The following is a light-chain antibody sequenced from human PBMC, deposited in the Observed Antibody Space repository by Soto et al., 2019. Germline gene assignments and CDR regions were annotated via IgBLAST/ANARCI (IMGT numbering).Light chain of an antibody. CDR2: GAS. V-gene: IGKV3-20*01. J-gene: IGKJ5*01. CDR1: QSVSNNY. CDR3: QKYGSSPPIT. Sequence: EIVLTQSPGTLSLSPGERATLSCRASQSVSNNYLAWYQQKPGQAPRLFIYGASSRATGIPDRFSGSGSGTDFTLTISRLEPEDFAVYYCQKYGSSPPITFGQGTRLEIK.